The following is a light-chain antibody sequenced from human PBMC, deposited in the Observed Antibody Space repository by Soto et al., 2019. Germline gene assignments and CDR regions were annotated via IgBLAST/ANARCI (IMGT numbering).Light chain of an antibody. CDR1: QSITGS. Sequence: EIVLAQTPAILSLTPGESVTLSCRASQSITGSIAWYQQKPGQAHRLLIYDVANWAVGIPARFSGSGSGTDFTLTITSLEPEDFAVYYCQQRSSWPLTCGGGPSVE. CDR2: DVA. J-gene: IGKJ4*01. V-gene: IGKV3-11*01. CDR3: QQRSSWPLT.